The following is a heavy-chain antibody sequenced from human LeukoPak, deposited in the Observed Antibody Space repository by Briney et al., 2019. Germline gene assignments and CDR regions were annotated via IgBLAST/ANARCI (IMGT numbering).Heavy chain of an antibody. CDR2: INPRGTAT. Sequence: GASVKVSCNASGYSFTSHYMHWVRQAPGQGLEWMGVINPRGTATIYAEKFKGRIILTRGMSTTTDYMELSSLKSDDTAVYYCARDNSMHERGWWFDPWGQGTLVTVSS. CDR1: GYSFTSHY. D-gene: IGHD4-23*01. CDR3: ARDNSMHERGWWFDP. J-gene: IGHJ5*02. V-gene: IGHV1-46*01.